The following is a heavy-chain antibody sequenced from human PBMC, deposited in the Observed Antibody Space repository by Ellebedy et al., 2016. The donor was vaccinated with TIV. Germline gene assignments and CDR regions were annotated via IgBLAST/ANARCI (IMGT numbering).Heavy chain of an antibody. CDR2: IIPIFGTA. D-gene: IGHD1-26*01. Sequence: ASVKVSCKASGYTFTGYYMHWVRQAPGQGLEWIGGIIPIFGTANYAQKFQGRVTITADESTSTAYMELSSLRSEDTAVYYCARTGSSGAFDIWGQGTMVTVSS. CDR3: ARTGSSGAFDI. CDR1: GYTFTGYY. J-gene: IGHJ3*02. V-gene: IGHV1-69*13.